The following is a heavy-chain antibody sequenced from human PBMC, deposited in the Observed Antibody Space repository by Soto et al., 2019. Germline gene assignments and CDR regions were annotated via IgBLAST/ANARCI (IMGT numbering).Heavy chain of an antibody. Sequence: GGSLRLSCAASGFTVSTNYMSWVRQAPGKGLEWVSVIYSGGSTYYADSVKGRFTISRDNSKNTLYLQMNSLRAEDTAVYYCARDRASYYFDYWGQGTLVTVSS. CDR2: IYSGGST. CDR3: ARDRASYYFDY. CDR1: GFTVSTNY. V-gene: IGHV3-66*01. J-gene: IGHJ4*02.